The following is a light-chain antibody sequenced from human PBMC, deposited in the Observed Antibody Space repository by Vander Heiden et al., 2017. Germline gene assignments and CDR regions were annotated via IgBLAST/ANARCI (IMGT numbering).Light chain of an antibody. Sequence: AIRMTQSPSSLSASTGDRVTITCRASQGISSYLAWYQQKPGKAPKLLIYAASTFQSAVPSRFSGSGSGTDFTLTISCLQSEDFATYYCQQDDSYPLTFGHGTKVDIK. J-gene: IGKJ3*01. V-gene: IGKV1-8*01. CDR3: QQDDSYPLT. CDR1: QGISSY. CDR2: AAS.